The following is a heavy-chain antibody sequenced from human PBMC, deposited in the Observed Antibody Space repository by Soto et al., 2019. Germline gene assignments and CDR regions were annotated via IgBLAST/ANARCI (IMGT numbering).Heavy chain of an antibody. J-gene: IGHJ4*02. V-gene: IGHV1-18*01. CDR3: ARVKRQIVGATSDLYYFDY. CDR2: ISAYNGNT. CDR1: GYTFTSYG. Sequence: ASVKVSCKASGYTFTSYGISWVRQAPGQGLEWMGWISAYNGNTNYAQKLQGRVTMTTDTSTSTAYMELRSLRSDDTAVYYCARVKRQIVGATSDLYYFDYWGQGTLVTVSS. D-gene: IGHD1-26*01.